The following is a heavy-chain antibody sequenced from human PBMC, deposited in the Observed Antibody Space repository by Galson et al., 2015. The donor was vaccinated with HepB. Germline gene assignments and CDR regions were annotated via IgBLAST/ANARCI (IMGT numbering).Heavy chain of an antibody. Sequence: SLRLSCAASGFTFNTFDIHWVRQGPGTRLEWVAVISKDGNNKYYADSVKGRFSISRDNSKNTIYLQMNSLGPEDTAVYYCVRDLYDFVWGSFLHWGQGTLVTVSS. J-gene: IGHJ4*02. D-gene: IGHD3-16*01. CDR3: VRDLYDFVWGSFLH. CDR2: ISKDGNNK. CDR1: GFTFNTFD. V-gene: IGHV3-30*03.